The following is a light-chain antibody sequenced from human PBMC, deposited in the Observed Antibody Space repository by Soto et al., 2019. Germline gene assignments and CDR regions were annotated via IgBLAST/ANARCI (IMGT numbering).Light chain of an antibody. Sequence: VMTQSPLSLPVTPGEPASISCRSSQSLLHSNGYNYLDWYLQKPGQSPQLLIYLRSNRASGVPGRFSGSGSRTDFTLKISRVEAEDVGVYYCMQALQTPLTFGGGTKFEIK. CDR3: MQALQTPLT. CDR2: LRS. V-gene: IGKV2-28*01. J-gene: IGKJ4*01. CDR1: QSLLHSNGYNY.